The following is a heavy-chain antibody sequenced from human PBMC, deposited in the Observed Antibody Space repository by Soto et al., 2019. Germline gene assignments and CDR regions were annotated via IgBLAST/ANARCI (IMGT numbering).Heavy chain of an antibody. Sequence: EVQLVESGGGLVQPGRSLRLSCAASGFTFDDYAMHWVRQAPGKGLEWVSAISWNSDSIGYADSVKSRFTISSDNAKNSLYLQMNSLRPEDTALYYCAKDMGTVTTVSNFDYWGQGTLVTVSS. CDR1: GFTFDDYA. CDR2: ISWNSDSI. J-gene: IGHJ4*02. D-gene: IGHD4-17*01. CDR3: AKDMGTVTTVSNFDY. V-gene: IGHV3-9*01.